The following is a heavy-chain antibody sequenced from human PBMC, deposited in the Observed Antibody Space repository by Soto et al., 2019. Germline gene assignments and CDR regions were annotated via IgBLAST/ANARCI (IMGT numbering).Heavy chain of an antibody. CDR3: ARGGYDSSGYYYSYFDY. CDR1: GGTFSSYA. V-gene: IGHV1-69*01. CDR2: IIPIFGTA. D-gene: IGHD3-22*01. J-gene: IGHJ4*02. Sequence: QVQLVQSGAEVKKPGSSVKVSCKASGGTFSSYAISWVRQAPGQGLEWMGGIIPIFGTANYAQKFQGRVTITADESTSTADMELSSLRSEDTAVYYCARGGYDSSGYYYSYFDYWGQGTLVTVSS.